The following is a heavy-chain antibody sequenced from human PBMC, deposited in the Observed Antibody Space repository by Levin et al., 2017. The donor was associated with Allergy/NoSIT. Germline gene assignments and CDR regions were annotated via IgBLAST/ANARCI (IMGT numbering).Heavy chain of an antibody. V-gene: IGHV3-9*01. J-gene: IGHJ4*02. CDR3: ARAVYSYGYGRFDY. CDR2: INWNSGTI. Sequence: SLKISCAASGFAFDDYAMHWVRQAPGKGLEWVSGINWNSGTIDYADSVEGRFTISRDNAKNSLYLEMNGLRADDTALYYCARAVYSYGYGRFDYWGQGSLVTVSS. CDR1: GFAFDDYA. D-gene: IGHD5-18*01.